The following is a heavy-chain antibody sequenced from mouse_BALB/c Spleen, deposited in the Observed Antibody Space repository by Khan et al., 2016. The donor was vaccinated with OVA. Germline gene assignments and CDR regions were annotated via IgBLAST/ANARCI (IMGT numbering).Heavy chain of an antibody. CDR1: GYSFTDYY. CDR3: ARRNYCGYTFAY. CDR2: ISPGSGDT. J-gene: IGHJ3*01. D-gene: IGHD1-2*01. V-gene: IGHV1-77*01. Sequence: VQLQESGAELARPGASVKLSCKASGYSFTDYYINWVKQRTGQGLEWIGEISPGSGDTYYNEKFKGKTTLTADQSSSTAYMQLSSLTSEASAVYFCARRNYCGYTFAYWGQGTLVTVSA.